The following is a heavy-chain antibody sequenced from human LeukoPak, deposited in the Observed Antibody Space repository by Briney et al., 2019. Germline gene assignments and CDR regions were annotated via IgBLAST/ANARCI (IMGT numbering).Heavy chain of an antibody. V-gene: IGHV5-51*01. CDR3: ASVYGSGGDPQNYYGMDV. J-gene: IGHJ6*02. D-gene: IGHD3-10*01. CDR1: GYSFTSYW. CDR2: IYPGHSTT. Sequence: GEPLKISCQGSGYSFTSYWIGGSGQMHGKGLEWMGIIYPGHSTTRYAPSFQAQVTLSADNSISTAYLQWSSLKASDTAMYYCASVYGSGGDPQNYYGMDVWGQGTTVTVSS.